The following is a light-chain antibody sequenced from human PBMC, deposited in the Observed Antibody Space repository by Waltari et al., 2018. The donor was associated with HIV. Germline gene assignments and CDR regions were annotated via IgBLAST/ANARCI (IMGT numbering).Light chain of an antibody. CDR3: VSYTEKDTFLL. CDR1: RTDIGTYHF. Sequence: QSALTQPPSASGSPGQSVAISCTGSRTDIGTYHFVSWYQHHPGKAPKLLIYDVTRRPPGIPDRFSGTKSGYTASLTVSDLQVEDEADYYCVSYTEKDTFLLFGGGTKLAV. J-gene: IGLJ2*01. V-gene: IGLV2-8*01. CDR2: DVT.